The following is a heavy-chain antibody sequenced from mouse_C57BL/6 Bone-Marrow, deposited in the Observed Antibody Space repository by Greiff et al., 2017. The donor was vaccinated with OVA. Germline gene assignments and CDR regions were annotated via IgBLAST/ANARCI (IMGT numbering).Heavy chain of an antibody. J-gene: IGHJ3*01. CDR1: AYSITSGFD. V-gene: IGHV3-1*01. CDR3: ARAGYYGSIAY. CDR2: ISYSGST. Sequence: EVQLQESGPGMVKPSQSLSLTCTVTAYSITSGFDWHWIRHFPGNKLEWMGYISYSGSTNYNPSLKSRISITHDTSKNHFFLKLNSVTTEDTATYYCARAGYYGSIAYWGQGTLVTVSA. D-gene: IGHD1-1*01.